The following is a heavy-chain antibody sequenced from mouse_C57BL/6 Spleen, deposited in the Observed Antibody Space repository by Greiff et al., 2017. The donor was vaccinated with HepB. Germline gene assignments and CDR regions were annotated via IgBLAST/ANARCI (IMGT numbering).Heavy chain of an antibody. CDR3: ARSGVYYDYEGAMDY. CDR2: IYPRSGNT. D-gene: IGHD2-4*01. Sequence: QVQLQQSGAELARPGASVKLSCKASGYTFTSYGISWVKQRTGQGLEWIGEIYPRSGNTYYNEKFKGKATLTADKSSSTAYMELRSLTSEDSAVYFCARSGVYYDYEGAMDYWGQGTSVTVSS. V-gene: IGHV1-81*01. CDR1: GYTFTSYG. J-gene: IGHJ4*01.